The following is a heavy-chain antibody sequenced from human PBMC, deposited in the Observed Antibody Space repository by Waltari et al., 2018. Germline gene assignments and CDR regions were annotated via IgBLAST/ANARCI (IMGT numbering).Heavy chain of an antibody. J-gene: IGHJ4*02. CDR3: ARGYGAIYFDY. CDR2: IYTSGST. V-gene: IGHV4-61*02. D-gene: IGHD4-17*01. Sequence: QVQLQESGPGLVKPSQTLSLTCTVSGGSISSGRYYWSWIRQPAGKGLEWIGRIYTSGSTNYNPSLKSRVTISVDTSKNQFSLKLSSVTAADTAVYYCARGYGAIYFDYWGQGTLVTVSS. CDR1: GGSISSGRYY.